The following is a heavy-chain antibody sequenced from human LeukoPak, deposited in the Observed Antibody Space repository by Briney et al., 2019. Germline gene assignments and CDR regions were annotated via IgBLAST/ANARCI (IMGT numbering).Heavy chain of an antibody. V-gene: IGHV4-34*01. J-gene: IGHJ5*02. CDR3: ARGSGVYDSSGYYLNWFDP. CDR2: INHSGST. Sequence: SETLSLTCAVYGGSFSGYYWSWIRQPPGKGLEWIGEINHSGSTNYNPSLKSRVTISVDTSKNQFSLKLSSVAAADTAVYYCARGSGVYDSSGYYLNWFDPWGQGTLVTVSS. CDR1: GGSFSGYY. D-gene: IGHD3-22*01.